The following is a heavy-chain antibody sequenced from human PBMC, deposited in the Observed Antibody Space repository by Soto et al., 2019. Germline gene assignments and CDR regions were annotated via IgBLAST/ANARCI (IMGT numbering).Heavy chain of an antibody. CDR3: AKDSSDTAMVTGLIEY. J-gene: IGHJ4*02. V-gene: IGHV3-30*18. D-gene: IGHD5-18*01. CDR1: GFTFSSYG. CDR2: ISYDGSNK. Sequence: GGSLRLSCAASGFTFSSYGMHWVRQAPGKGLEWVAVISYDGSNKYYADSVKGRFTISRDNSKNTLYLQMNSLRAEDTAVYYCAKDSSDTAMVTGLIEYWGQGTRVTVSS.